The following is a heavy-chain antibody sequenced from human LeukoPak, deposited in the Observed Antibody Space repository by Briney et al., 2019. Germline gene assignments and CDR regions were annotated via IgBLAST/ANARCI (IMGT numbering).Heavy chain of an antibody. D-gene: IGHD2-21*01. V-gene: IGHV3-23*01. Sequence: GGSLRLSCAASRFTFSSYAMTWVRQGPGKGLEWVSSISGSGGRTFYADSLQGRFTISRDNSKNTLYLQMNSLRAEDTAVYYCAKVGCGGDCYFVDSWGQGTLVTVSS. CDR2: ISGSGGRT. CDR3: AKVGCGGDCYFVDS. J-gene: IGHJ4*02. CDR1: RFTFSSYA.